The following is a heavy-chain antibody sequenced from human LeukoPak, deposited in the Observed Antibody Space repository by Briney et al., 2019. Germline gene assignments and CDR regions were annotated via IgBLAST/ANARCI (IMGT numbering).Heavy chain of an antibody. V-gene: IGHV3-48*04. D-gene: IGHD4-11*01. CDR3: ARPMTTVYHYYYYMDV. J-gene: IGHJ6*03. Sequence: PGGSLRLSCAASGFTFSSYSMNWVRQAPGKGLEWVSYISSSSSTIYYADSVKVRFTISRDSTKNTLYLQMNSLRAEDTAVYYCARPMTTVYHYYYYMDVWGKGTTVTVSS. CDR2: ISSSSSTI. CDR1: GFTFSSYS.